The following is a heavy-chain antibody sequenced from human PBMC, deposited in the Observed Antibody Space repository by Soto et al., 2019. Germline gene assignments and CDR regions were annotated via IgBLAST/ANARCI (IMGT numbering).Heavy chain of an antibody. D-gene: IGHD1-26*01. J-gene: IGHJ6*02. Sequence: QVQLVESGGGVVQPGRSLRLSCAASGFTFSSYAIHWVRQAPGKGLEWGAVISYDGSNKYYAESVKGRFTISRDNSKNMLYRQRNGLRGEDTAVFDCARDAFSGSYRDYYDMDVWDQGTTVTVSS. V-gene: IGHV3-30-3*01. CDR2: ISYDGSNK. CDR1: GFTFSSYA. CDR3: ARDAFSGSYRDYYDMDV.